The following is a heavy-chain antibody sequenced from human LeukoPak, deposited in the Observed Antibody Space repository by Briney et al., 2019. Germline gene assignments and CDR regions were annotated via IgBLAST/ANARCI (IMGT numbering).Heavy chain of an antibody. CDR3: ARAYDFWSGYYPLDY. J-gene: IGHJ4*02. CDR1: GGSFSGYY. Sequence: PSETLSLTCAVYGGSFSGYYWSWIRQPPGKGLEWIGEINHSGSTNYNPSLKSRVTISVDTPKNQFSLKLSSVTAADTAVYYCARAYDFWSGYYPLDYWGQGTLVTVSS. CDR2: INHSGST. V-gene: IGHV4-34*01. D-gene: IGHD3-3*01.